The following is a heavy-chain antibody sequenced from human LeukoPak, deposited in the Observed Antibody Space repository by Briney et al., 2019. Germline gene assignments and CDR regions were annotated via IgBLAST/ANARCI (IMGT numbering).Heavy chain of an antibody. D-gene: IGHD3-16*01. CDR1: GDSISSGDYY. CDR3: ARDHLYYEISGPRFDN. J-gene: IGHJ4*02. Sequence: SQTLSLTCTVSGDSISSGDYYWSWIRQPAGKGLEWIGRISSSGSTNYNPSLKSRVTISVDTSKNQFSLKLSSVTAADTAVYYCARDHLYYEISGPRFDNWGQGTLVTVSS. CDR2: ISSSGST. V-gene: IGHV4-61*02.